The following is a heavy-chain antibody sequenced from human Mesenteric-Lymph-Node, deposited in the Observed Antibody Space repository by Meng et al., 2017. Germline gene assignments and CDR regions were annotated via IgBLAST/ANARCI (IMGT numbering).Heavy chain of an antibody. J-gene: IGHJ4*02. V-gene: IGHV1-2*06. CDR1: GGTFSSYA. CDR2: INPNSGGT. Sequence: ASVKVSCKASGGTFSSYAISWVRQAPGQGLEWMGRINPNSGGTNYAQKFQGRVTMTRDTSISTAYMELSRLRSDDTAVYYCASCGGDCYSGWNDYWGQGTQVTVSS. CDR3: ASCGGDCYSGWNDY. D-gene: IGHD2-21*02.